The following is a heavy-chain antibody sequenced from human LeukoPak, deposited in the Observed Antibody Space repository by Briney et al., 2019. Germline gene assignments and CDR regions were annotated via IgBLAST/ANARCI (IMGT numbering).Heavy chain of an antibody. J-gene: IGHJ5*02. V-gene: IGHV3-21*01. CDR1: GFTFSSYS. D-gene: IGHD2-2*01. Sequence: GGSLRLSCAASGFTFSSYSMNWVRQAPGKGLEGVSSISSSSSYIYYADSVTGLFTISRDNAKNSLYLQMNSLRAEDTAVYYCAREGKYCSSTSCYATGWFDPWGQGTLVTVSS. CDR2: ISSSSSYI. CDR3: AREGKYCSSTSCYATGWFDP.